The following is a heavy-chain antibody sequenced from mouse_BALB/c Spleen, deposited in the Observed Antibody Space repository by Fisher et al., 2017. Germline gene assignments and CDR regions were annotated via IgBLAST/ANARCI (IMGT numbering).Heavy chain of an antibody. J-gene: IGHJ1*01. CDR3: ARYYGSRNWYFDV. V-gene: IGHV1-69*02. D-gene: IGHD1-1*01. Sequence: KFKGKATLTVDKSSSTAYLQLSSLTSEDTAVYYCARYYGSRNWYFDVWGAGTTVTVSS.